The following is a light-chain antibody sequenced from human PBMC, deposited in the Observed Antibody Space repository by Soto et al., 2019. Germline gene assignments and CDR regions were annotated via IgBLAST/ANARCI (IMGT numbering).Light chain of an antibody. V-gene: IGKV3-20*01. Sequence: EIVLTQSPGTLSFSPGERATLSCRASQSVSSSYLAWYQQKPGQAPSLLIYGASRRATGIPDRFSGSGSGTDFTLTISRLEPEDFAVYYCQQYDSSPITLGQGTRLEIK. J-gene: IGKJ5*01. CDR3: QQYDSSPIT. CDR1: QSVSSSY. CDR2: GAS.